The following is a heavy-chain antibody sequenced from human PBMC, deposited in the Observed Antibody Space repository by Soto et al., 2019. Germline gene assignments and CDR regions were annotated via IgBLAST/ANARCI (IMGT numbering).Heavy chain of an antibody. CDR2: INHSGST. J-gene: IGHJ4*02. D-gene: IGHD3-22*01. Sequence: QVQLQQWGAGLLKPSETLSLTCAVYGGSFSGYYWSWIRQPPGKGLEWIGEINHSGSTNYNPSLKRRVTISVDTSKNQFSLKLSSVTAADTAVYYCARFYDSSGFDYWGQGTLVTVSS. CDR3: ARFYDSSGFDY. CDR1: GGSFSGYY. V-gene: IGHV4-34*01.